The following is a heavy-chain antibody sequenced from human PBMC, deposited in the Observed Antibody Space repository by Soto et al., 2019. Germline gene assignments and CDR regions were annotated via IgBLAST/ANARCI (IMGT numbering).Heavy chain of an antibody. J-gene: IGHJ5*02. CDR2: TYYRSKWFN. CDR3: EREQWGNWFAP. V-gene: IGHV6-1*01. CDR1: GDTVSSNSGT. D-gene: IGHD7-27*01. Sequence: SQTLSLTCAISGDTVSSNSGTWTWIRQSPSRGLEWLGRTYYRSKWFNDYAASVKSRITINADTSKNHFSLQLNSVTPEDTAVYFCEREQWGNWFAPWGQGTLVTVSS.